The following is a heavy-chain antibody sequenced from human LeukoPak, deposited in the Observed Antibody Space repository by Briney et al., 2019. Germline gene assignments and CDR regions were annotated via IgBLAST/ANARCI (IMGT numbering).Heavy chain of an antibody. D-gene: IGHD2-15*01. CDR3: AKNIGGFDY. J-gene: IGHJ4*02. CDR2: ISGSDGST. CDR1: GFTFSSYG. V-gene: IGHV3-23*01. Sequence: GGTLRLSCAASGFTFSSYGMSWVRQAPGKGLEWVSGISGSDGSTYYADSVKGRFIISRDNSKNTLYLQMNSLRAEDTAVYYCAKNIGGFDYWGQGTLVTVSS.